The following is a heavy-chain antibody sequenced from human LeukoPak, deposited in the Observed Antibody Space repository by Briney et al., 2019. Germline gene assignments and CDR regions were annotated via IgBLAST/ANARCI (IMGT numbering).Heavy chain of an antibody. D-gene: IGHD6-19*01. Sequence: PGGSLRLSCAVSGFRVSDYYMSWVRQAPGKGLEWVGLIRDSGEAFYADFARGRFAISRDESENTLYLQMNSLRVEDTAVYFCARDGLSHIAVAAPSGLDYWGQGTLVTVSS. CDR2: IRDSGEA. V-gene: IGHV3-66*03. CDR3: ARDGLSHIAVAAPSGLDY. CDR1: GFRVSDYY. J-gene: IGHJ4*02.